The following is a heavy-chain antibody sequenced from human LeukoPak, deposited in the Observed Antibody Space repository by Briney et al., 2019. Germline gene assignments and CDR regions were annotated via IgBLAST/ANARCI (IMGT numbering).Heavy chain of an antibody. J-gene: IGHJ4*02. CDR2: LSSSSRYI. D-gene: IGHD3-3*01. V-gene: IGHV3-21*04. Sequence: GGSLRLSCTDSTFSFSIYTINWVRQAPGGGLEWVSSLSSSSRYIYYADSVKGRFTISRDNTSNSVYLHLNSLRAEDTAVYYFAKIPQVAIFGVPNIDCWGQGTLVTVSS. CDR1: TFSFSIYT. CDR3: AKIPQVAIFGVPNIDC.